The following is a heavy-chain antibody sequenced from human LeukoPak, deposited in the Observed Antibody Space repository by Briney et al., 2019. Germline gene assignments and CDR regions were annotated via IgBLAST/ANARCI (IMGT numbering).Heavy chain of an antibody. CDR2: MNPNSGNT. D-gene: IGHD2-2*01. J-gene: IGHJ3*02. Sequence: ASVKVSCKASGYTFTSYDINWVRQATGQGLEWMGWMNPNSGNTGYAQKFQGRVTITRNTSISTAYMELSSLSSDDTAVYYCERAPDIVVVPAAMADDVCDIGGQGTMDTVSS. V-gene: IGHV1-8*03. CDR3: ERAPDIVVVPAAMADDVCDI. CDR1: GYTFTSYD.